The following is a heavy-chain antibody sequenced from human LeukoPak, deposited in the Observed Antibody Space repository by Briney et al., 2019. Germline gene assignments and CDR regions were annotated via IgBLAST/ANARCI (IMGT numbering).Heavy chain of an antibody. J-gene: IGHJ4*02. Sequence: GGSLRLSCAASGLTFSTAWMSWDRQAPGKGLEWVGRIKSKTAGGTADYAAPMKGRFTISRDDSKNTLYLQMNSLKTEDTAVYYCTTEPYYPGSGSLDSWGQGTLVAVSS. CDR1: GLTFSTAW. V-gene: IGHV3-15*01. CDR3: TTEPYYPGSGSLDS. CDR2: IKSKTAGGTA. D-gene: IGHD3-10*01.